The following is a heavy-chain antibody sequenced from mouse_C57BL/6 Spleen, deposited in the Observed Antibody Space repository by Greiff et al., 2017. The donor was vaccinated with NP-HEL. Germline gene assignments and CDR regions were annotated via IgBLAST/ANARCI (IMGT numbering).Heavy chain of an antibody. CDR3: ARGYGNSYWYFDV. CDR2: INPGSGGT. Sequence: VQLQQSGAELVRPGTSVKVSCKASGYAFTNYLIEWVKQRPGQGLEWIGVINPGSGGTNYNEKFKGKATLTADKSSSTAYMQLSSLTSEDSAVYFCARGYGNSYWYFDVWGTGTTVTVSS. D-gene: IGHD2-10*02. J-gene: IGHJ1*03. CDR1: GYAFTNYL. V-gene: IGHV1-54*01.